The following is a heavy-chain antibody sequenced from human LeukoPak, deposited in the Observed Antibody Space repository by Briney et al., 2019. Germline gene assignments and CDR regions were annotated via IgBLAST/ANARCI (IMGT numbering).Heavy chain of an antibody. D-gene: IGHD3-10*01. V-gene: IGHV1-2*02. CDR2: INPDSGAT. Sequence: ASVKDSSKASGYAFTRYNVHLVRQAPGQGLEWMGWINPDSGATNYAQKFQGRVTTTWDTSISRAYMELNSLRSDDKGVYYCATGGGYFYDYWGRRILVAFSS. CDR1: GYAFTRYN. CDR3: ATGGGYFYDY. J-gene: IGHJ4*02.